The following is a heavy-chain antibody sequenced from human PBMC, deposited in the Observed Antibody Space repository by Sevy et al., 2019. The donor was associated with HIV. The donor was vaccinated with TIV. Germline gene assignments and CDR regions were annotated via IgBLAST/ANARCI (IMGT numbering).Heavy chain of an antibody. CDR3: ARDGGATDYGMDV. J-gene: IGHJ6*02. D-gene: IGHD1-26*01. V-gene: IGHV3-21*01. CDR1: GFTFNTYN. CDR2: ISSTSTYI. Sequence: GGSLRLSCGASGFTFNTYNFNWVRQAPGKGLECDSSISSTSTYIYYADSVRGRFTISRDNAKNSLYLQMNNLRAEDTAIYYCARDGGATDYGMDVWGLGTTVTVSS.